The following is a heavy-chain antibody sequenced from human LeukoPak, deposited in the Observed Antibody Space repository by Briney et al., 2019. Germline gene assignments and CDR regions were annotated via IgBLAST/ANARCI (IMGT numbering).Heavy chain of an antibody. V-gene: IGHV4-39*01. D-gene: IGHD3-10*01. Sequence: PSETLSLTCTVSGVSISGSNYYWGWIRQPPGKGLEWIASIYYSGYTSYNPSLKSRVTMSVDTSKNQVSLKLSSVTAADTAVYFCARTPDITMVRGVGLFDPWGQGTLVSVSS. J-gene: IGHJ5*02. CDR3: ARTPDITMVRGVGLFDP. CDR2: IYYSGYT. CDR1: GVSISGSNYY.